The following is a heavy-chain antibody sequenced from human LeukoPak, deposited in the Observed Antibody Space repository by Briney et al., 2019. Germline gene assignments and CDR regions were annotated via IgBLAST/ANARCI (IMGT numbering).Heavy chain of an antibody. CDR3: ARERMVRGVITRVY. D-gene: IGHD3-10*01. Sequence: SETLSLTCAVYGGSFSGYYWSWIRQPPGKGLEWIGEINHSGSTNYNPSLKSRVTTSVDTSKNQFSLKLSSVTAADTAVYYCARERMVRGVITRVYWGQGTLVTVSS. CDR1: GGSFSGYY. J-gene: IGHJ4*02. CDR2: INHSGST. V-gene: IGHV4-34*01.